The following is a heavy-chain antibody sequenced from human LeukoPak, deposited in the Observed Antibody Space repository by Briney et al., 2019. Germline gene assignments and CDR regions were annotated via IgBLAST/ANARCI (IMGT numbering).Heavy chain of an antibody. D-gene: IGHD3-22*01. J-gene: IGHJ4*02. V-gene: IGHV3-20*04. CDR2: INWNGGST. CDR3: ARVTAYYDSSGYSGYYYFDY. Sequence: PGGSLTLSCAASGFTFDDYGMSWVRQAPGKGLEWVSGINWNGGSTGYADSVKGRFTISRDNAKNSLYLQMNSLRAEDTALYYCARVTAYYDSSGYSGYYYFDYWGQGTLVTVSS. CDR1: GFTFDDYG.